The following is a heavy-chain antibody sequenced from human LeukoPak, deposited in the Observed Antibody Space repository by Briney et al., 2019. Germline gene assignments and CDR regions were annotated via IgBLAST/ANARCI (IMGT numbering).Heavy chain of an antibody. CDR2: IKSKTDGGTT. CDR1: GFTFSNAW. Sequence: PGGSLRLSCAASGFTFSNAWMSWVRQAPGKGLEWVGLIKSKTDGGTTDYAAPVKGRFTISRDDSKNTLYLQMNSLKTEDTAVYYCTTDSIVVVVAAEIYWGQGTLVTVSS. J-gene: IGHJ4*02. D-gene: IGHD2-15*01. V-gene: IGHV3-15*01. CDR3: TTDSIVVVVAAEIY.